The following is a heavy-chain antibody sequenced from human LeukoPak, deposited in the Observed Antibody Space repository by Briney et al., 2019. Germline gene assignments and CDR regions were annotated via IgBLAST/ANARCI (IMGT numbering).Heavy chain of an antibody. Sequence: GGSLRLSCAASGFTFSNYEMNWVRQAPGKGLEWLSYITGSGVIIYYAESVRGRFTISRDNAKNSLYLQMNSLRVEDTAVYHCARARLAVSGNYFENWGQGTLVTVSS. CDR1: GFTFSNYE. CDR2: ITGSGVII. CDR3: ARARLAVSGNYFEN. J-gene: IGHJ4*02. V-gene: IGHV3-48*03. D-gene: IGHD6-19*01.